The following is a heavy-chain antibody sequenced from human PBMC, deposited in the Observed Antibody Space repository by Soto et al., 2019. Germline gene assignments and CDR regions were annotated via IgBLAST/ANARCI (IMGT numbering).Heavy chain of an antibody. J-gene: IGHJ4*02. V-gene: IGHV2-5*02. Sequence: QITLKEAGPTLVQPTETLTLTCTFSGFSFTTTSMGVGWTCQPPGKALKWLAIIYWDGKSRYNPLLRRRLTLTKDTSKNQVVLTMTNLDPKDTATYYCAHRDSTGTTTYFDSWGQGIPVTVAS. CDR1: GFSFTTTSMG. CDR3: AHRDSTGTTTYFDS. D-gene: IGHD1-1*01. CDR2: IYWDGKS.